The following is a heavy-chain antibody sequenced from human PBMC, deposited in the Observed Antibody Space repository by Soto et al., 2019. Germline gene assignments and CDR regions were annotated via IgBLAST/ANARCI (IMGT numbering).Heavy chain of an antibody. CDR1: GGTFSSYA. Sequence: SVKVSCKASGGTFSSYAISWVRQAPGQGLEWMGGIIPIFGTANYAQKFQGRVTITADESTSTAYMGLSSLRSEDTAVYYCASEFVDTAMVTDYWGQGTLVTVSS. J-gene: IGHJ4*02. D-gene: IGHD5-18*01. CDR3: ASEFVDTAMVTDY. V-gene: IGHV1-69*13. CDR2: IIPIFGTA.